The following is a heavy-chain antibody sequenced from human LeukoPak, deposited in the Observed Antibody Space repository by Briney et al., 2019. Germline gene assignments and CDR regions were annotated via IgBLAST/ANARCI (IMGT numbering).Heavy chain of an antibody. CDR3: ARGYCTSSSCYNDY. V-gene: IGHV3-30*04. J-gene: IGHJ4*02. CDR2: MSFDVNNK. CDR1: GFTFSTYA. Sequence: GGSLRLSCVTSGFTFSTYAFHWVRQAPGKRLEWVATMSFDVNNKYYADSVRGRFTISRDNSKNTLYLQMNSLRAEDTAVYSCARGYCTSSSCYNDYWGQGTLVTVSS. D-gene: IGHD2-2*02.